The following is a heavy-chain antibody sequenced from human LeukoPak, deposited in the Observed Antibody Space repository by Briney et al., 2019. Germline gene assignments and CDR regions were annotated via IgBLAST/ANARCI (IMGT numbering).Heavy chain of an antibody. CDR3: ARAGGRYDILTGPLDS. Sequence: SVKVSCKASGGTFSSYAFNWVRQAPGQGLEWMGGIIPIFDTVNYAQKFQGRVTITADESTSTVYMELSSLRSEDTAVYYCARAGGRYDILTGPLDSWGQGTLVTVSS. J-gene: IGHJ4*02. D-gene: IGHD3-9*01. V-gene: IGHV1-69*13. CDR1: GGTFSSYA. CDR2: IIPIFDTV.